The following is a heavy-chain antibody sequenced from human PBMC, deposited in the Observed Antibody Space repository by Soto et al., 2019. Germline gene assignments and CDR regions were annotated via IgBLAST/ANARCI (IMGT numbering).Heavy chain of an antibody. Sequence: GESLKISCKGSGYSFTSYLISWVREMPGKGLEWMGRIDPSDSYTNYSPSFQGHVTISADKSISTAYLQWSSLKASDTAMYYCARNYPTHFDRPYDAFDIWGQGTMVTVSS. D-gene: IGHD3-9*01. CDR2: IDPSDSYT. J-gene: IGHJ3*02. V-gene: IGHV5-10-1*01. CDR3: ARNYPTHFDRPYDAFDI. CDR1: GYSFTSYL.